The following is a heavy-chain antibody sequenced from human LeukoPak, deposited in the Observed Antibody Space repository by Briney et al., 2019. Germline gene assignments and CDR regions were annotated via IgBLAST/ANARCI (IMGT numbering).Heavy chain of an antibody. CDR1: GGTFSSYA. J-gene: IGHJ5*02. D-gene: IGHD6-19*01. CDR3: ARVGIAVAGTDWFDP. V-gene: IGHV1-18*01. Sequence: ASVKVSCKASGGTFSSYAISWVRQAPGQGLEWMGWISAYNGNTNYAQKLQGRVTMTTDTSTSTAYMELRSLRSDDTAVYYCARVGIAVAGTDWFDPWGQGTLVTVSS. CDR2: ISAYNGNT.